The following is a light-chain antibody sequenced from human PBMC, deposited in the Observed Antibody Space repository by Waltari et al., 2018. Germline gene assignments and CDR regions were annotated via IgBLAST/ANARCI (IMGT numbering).Light chain of an antibody. CDR2: WAS. Sequence: DIVMTQSPDSLAVSLGERATINCKSSQSVLYSSNNKNYLAWYQQKPGQPPKLLFYWASTRESGVPDRFSGSGSGTDFTLTISSLQVEDVAVYYCQQYYTSPPYTFGQGTKLEIK. CDR1: QSVLYSSNNKNY. J-gene: IGKJ2*01. CDR3: QQYYTSPPYT. V-gene: IGKV4-1*01.